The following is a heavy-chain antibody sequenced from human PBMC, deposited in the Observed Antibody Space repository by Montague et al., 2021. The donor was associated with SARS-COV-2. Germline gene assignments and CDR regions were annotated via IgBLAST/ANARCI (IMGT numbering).Heavy chain of an antibody. J-gene: IGHJ4*02. V-gene: IGHV4-39*01. CDR2: IYYRGST. Sequence: SETLSLTCTVSGGSTSSSSYYWVWIRQPPGKGLEWIGSIYYRGSTYYNPSLKSRVFISVDTSKNQLSLTLTSVTAADTAVYYCATQEDPSGWIPGPFDFWGQGTLLSVSS. CDR1: GGSTSSSSYY. D-gene: IGHD6-19*01. CDR3: ATQEDPSGWIPGPFDF.